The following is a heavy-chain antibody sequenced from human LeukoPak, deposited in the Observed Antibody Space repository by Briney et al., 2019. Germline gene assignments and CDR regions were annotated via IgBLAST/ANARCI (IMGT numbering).Heavy chain of an antibody. Sequence: ASVKVSCKVSGYTLTELSMHWVRQAPGKGLEWMGGFDPEDGETIYAQKFQGRVTMTEDTSTDTAYMKLSSLRSEDTAVYYCATPHLYSSSWYDFDYWGQGTLVTVSS. J-gene: IGHJ4*02. CDR3: ATPHLYSSSWYDFDY. CDR2: FDPEDGET. V-gene: IGHV1-24*01. D-gene: IGHD6-13*01. CDR1: GYTLTELS.